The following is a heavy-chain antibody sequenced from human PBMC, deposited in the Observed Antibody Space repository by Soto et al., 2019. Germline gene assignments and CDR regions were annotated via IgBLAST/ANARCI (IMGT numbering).Heavy chain of an antibody. CDR1: GYTFTSYG. Sequence: QVQLVQSGAEVKKPGASVKVSCKASGYTFTSYGISWVRQAPGQGLEWLRWIGADNGNTNYTQKLQGRVNMTTDTYPSTAYTELRRLRSDDTAVYYCAGGRQLYSSSAVDYYYGIDVWGQGTTVNVSS. CDR2: IGADNGNT. CDR3: AGGRQLYSSSAVDYYYGIDV. J-gene: IGHJ6*02. V-gene: IGHV1-18*04. D-gene: IGHD6-6*01.